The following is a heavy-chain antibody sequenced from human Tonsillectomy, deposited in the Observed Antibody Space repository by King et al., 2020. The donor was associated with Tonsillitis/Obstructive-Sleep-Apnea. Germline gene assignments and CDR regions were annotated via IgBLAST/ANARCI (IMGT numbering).Heavy chain of an antibody. CDR3: ARVAGDGDYVHWYFDL. J-gene: IGHJ2*01. D-gene: IGHD4-17*01. Sequence: VQLQQWGAGLLKPSENLSLTCAVYGGSFSGYYWSWIRQPPGKGLEWIGEINHSGSTNYNPSLKSRVTISVDTSKNQFSLKLSSATAADTAVYYCARVAGDGDYVHWYFDLWGRGTLVTVSS. CDR2: INHSGST. CDR1: GGSFSGYY. V-gene: IGHV4-34*01.